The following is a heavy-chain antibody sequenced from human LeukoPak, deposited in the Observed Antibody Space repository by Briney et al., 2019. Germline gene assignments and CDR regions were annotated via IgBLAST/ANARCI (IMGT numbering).Heavy chain of an antibody. CDR3: ARDRRGSYDAFDI. Sequence: PGGSLRLSCAASGFTFSSYSMNWVRQAPGKGLEWVSSISSSSSYIYYADSVKGRFTISRDNAKNSLYLQMSSLRAEDTAVYYCARDRRGSYDAFDIWGQGTMVTVSS. CDR1: GFTFSSYS. V-gene: IGHV3-21*01. D-gene: IGHD1-26*01. J-gene: IGHJ3*02. CDR2: ISSSSSYI.